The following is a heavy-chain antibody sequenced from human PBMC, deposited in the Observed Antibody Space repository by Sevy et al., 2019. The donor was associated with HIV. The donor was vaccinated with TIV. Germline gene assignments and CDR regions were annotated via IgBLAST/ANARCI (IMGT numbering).Heavy chain of an antibody. Sequence: GGSLRLSCAASGFTFSVYWMTWVRQAPGKGLEWVATMKEDGSDKDYVDSVKGRFTISRDNAKNSLYLQMNSLRAEDTAVYYCVREGVGGYSYSLDQWGLGTLLTVSS. D-gene: IGHD5-18*01. CDR2: MKEDGSDK. J-gene: IGHJ4*02. CDR1: GFTFSVYW. V-gene: IGHV3-7*01. CDR3: VREGVGGYSYSLDQ.